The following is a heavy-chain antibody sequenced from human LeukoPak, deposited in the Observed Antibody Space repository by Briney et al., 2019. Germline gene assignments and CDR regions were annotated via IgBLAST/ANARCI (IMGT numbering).Heavy chain of an antibody. CDR2: IMPDGTEW. CDR1: GFTFSSYW. CDR3: ARVNQYYDFWSGTYYYYMDV. J-gene: IGHJ6*03. V-gene: IGHV3-7*01. D-gene: IGHD3-3*01. Sequence: GGSLRLSCAASGFTFSSYWMSWVRQAPGKGLEWVANIMPDGTEWYYVDSVKGRFTVSRDDAKNSLYLQMNSLRAEDTAVYYCARVNQYYDFWSGTYYYYMDVWGKGTTVTVSS.